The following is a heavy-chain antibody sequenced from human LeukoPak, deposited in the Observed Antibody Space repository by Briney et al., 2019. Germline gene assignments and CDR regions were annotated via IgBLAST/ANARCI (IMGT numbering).Heavy chain of an antibody. CDR1: GYTFTSYY. D-gene: IGHD2-2*02. CDR3: AKAFVPATAIPFDY. CDR2: INPSGGST. Sequence: ASVKVSCKASGYTFTSYYMHWVRQAPGQGLEWMGIINPSGGSTSYAQKFQGRVTMTRDMSTSTVYMELSSLRAEDTAVYYCAKAFVPATAIPFDYWGQGTLVTVSS. J-gene: IGHJ4*02. V-gene: IGHV1-46*01.